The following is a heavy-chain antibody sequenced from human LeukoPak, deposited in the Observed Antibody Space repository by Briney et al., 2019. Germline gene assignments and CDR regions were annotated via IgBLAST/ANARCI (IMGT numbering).Heavy chain of an antibody. V-gene: IGHV4-59*01. CDR1: GGSISGFY. J-gene: IGHJ3*02. CDR2: IYYTGST. CDR3: ARDYSSGWYGDAFDI. Sequence: SETLSLTCTVSGGSISGFYWSWIRQPPGKGLEWFGYIYYTGSTNYNPSLKSRVTISVDTSKNQFSLKLSSVTAADTAVYYCARDYSSGWYGDAFDIWGQGTMVTVSS. D-gene: IGHD6-19*01.